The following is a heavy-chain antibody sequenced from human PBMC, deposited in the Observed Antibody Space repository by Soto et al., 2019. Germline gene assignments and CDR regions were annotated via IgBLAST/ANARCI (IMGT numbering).Heavy chain of an antibody. Sequence: QVQLVESGGGVVQPGRSLRLSCAASGFTFSSYGMHWVRQAPGKGLEWVAVISYDGSNKYYADSVKGRFTISRDNSKNTLYLQMNSLRAEDTAVYYCAKSGGSSSWSFDPWGQGTLVTVSS. V-gene: IGHV3-30*18. J-gene: IGHJ5*02. CDR1: GFTFSSYG. CDR3: AKSGGSSSWSFDP. D-gene: IGHD6-13*01. CDR2: ISYDGSNK.